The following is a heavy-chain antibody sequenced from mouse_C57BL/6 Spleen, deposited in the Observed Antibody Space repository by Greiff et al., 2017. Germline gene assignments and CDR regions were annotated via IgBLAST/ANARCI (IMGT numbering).Heavy chain of an antibody. CDR1: GYTFTSYW. CDR3: ARGRIFITTVVAEGYFDY. CDR2: IDPNSGGT. D-gene: IGHD1-1*01. V-gene: IGHV1-72*01. Sequence: QVQLQQPGAELVKPGASVKLSCKASGYTFTSYWMHWVKQRPGRGLEWIGRIDPNSGGTKYNEKFKSKATLTVDKPSSTAYMQLSSLTSEDSAVYYCARGRIFITTVVAEGYFDYWGQGTTLTVSS. J-gene: IGHJ2*01.